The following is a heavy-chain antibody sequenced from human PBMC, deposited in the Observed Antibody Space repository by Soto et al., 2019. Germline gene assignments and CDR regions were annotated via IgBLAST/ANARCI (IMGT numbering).Heavy chain of an antibody. D-gene: IGHD5-12*01. J-gene: IGHJ4*02. CDR2: ISGSGGST. Sequence: EVQLLESGGGLVQPGGSLRLSCAASGFTFSSYAMSWVRQAPGKGLEWVSAISGSGGSTYYADSVKGRFTISRDNSKNTLYLQMNSLRAEDRAGYDCAKDGGIGLYIVATPFDYWGQGTLVTVSS. V-gene: IGHV3-23*01. CDR1: GFTFSSYA. CDR3: AKDGGIGLYIVATPFDY.